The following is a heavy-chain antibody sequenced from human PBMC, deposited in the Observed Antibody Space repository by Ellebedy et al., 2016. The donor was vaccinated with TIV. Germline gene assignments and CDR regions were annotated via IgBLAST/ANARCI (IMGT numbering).Heavy chain of an antibody. D-gene: IGHD5-18*01. V-gene: IGHV6-1*01. CDR1: GDSVPSNSVS. J-gene: IGHJ4*02. Sequence: SQTLSLTSAISGDSVPSNSVSWPWIRQSPSRGLEWLGRTYYRSKWSNDYAVSVKSRITINPDTSKNQFSLQLNSVTPEDAAVYYCARGYNYAYEYWGQGTPVTVSS. CDR2: TYYRSKWSN. CDR3: ARGYNYAYEY.